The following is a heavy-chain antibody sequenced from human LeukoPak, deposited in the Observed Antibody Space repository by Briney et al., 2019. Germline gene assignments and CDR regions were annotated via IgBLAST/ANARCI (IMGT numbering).Heavy chain of an antibody. CDR2: ISGSGGST. CDR1: GFTFSSYA. D-gene: IGHD6-13*01. J-gene: IGHJ1*01. V-gene: IGHV3-23*01. CDR3: AKGRGGIAAKTDGYSQH. Sequence: GGSLRLSCAASGFTFSSYAMSWVRQAPGKGLEWVSAISGSGGSTYYADSVKGRFTISRDNSKNTLYLQMNSLRAEDTAVYYCAKGRGGIAAKTDGYSQHWGQGTLVTVSS.